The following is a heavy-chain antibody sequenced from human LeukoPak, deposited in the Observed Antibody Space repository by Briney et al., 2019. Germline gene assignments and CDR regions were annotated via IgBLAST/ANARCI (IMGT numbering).Heavy chain of an antibody. CDR2: IMQDGSEK. CDR3: ASSNSNVRVGY. CDR1: GFTFSSYW. D-gene: IGHD3-16*01. J-gene: IGHJ4*02. Sequence: GGSLRLSCAASGFTFSSYWMSWVRQAPGKGLEWVANIMQDGSEKNYVDSVKGRFTISRDNSKNTLYLQMNSLRAEDTAVYYCASSNSNVRVGYWGQGTLVTVSS. V-gene: IGHV3-7*02.